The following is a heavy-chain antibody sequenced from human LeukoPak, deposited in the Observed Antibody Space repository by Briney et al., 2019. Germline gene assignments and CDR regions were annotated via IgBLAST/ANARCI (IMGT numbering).Heavy chain of an antibody. Sequence: PGGSLRLSCAASGFTFSSYAMSWVRQAPGKGLEWVSAISGSGGSTYYADSVKGRFTISRDNAKNSLYLQMNSLRAEDTAVYYCARDQGLRLGIDYWGQGTLVTVSS. CDR1: GFTFSSYA. CDR2: ISGSGGST. V-gene: IGHV3-23*01. D-gene: IGHD3-16*01. CDR3: ARDQGLRLGIDY. J-gene: IGHJ4*02.